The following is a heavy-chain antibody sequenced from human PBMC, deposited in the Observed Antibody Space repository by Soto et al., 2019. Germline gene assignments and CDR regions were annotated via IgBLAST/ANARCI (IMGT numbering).Heavy chain of an antibody. CDR1: GYTFTGYY. Sequence: ASVKVSCKASGYTFTGYYMHWVRQAPGQGLEWMGWINPNSGGTNYAQKFQGRVTMTRDTSISTAYMELSRLRSDDTAVYYCARWEDYYASSGYYNWGQGTLVIVAS. D-gene: IGHD3-22*01. CDR2: INPNSGGT. V-gene: IGHV1-2*02. CDR3: ARWEDYYASSGYYN. J-gene: IGHJ1*01.